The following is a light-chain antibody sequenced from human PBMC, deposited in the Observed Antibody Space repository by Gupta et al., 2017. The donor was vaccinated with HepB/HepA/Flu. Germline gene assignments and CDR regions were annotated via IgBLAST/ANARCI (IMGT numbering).Light chain of an antibody. V-gene: IGKV1-39*01. CDR2: GAS. CDR3: QQRDSTPST. Sequence: DIQMTQSPSSLSASVGDRVTITCRASQIISSYLNWYQQKPGKAPKLLIYGASSLQSGVPSRFSGSDSGTDFTLTISRLQPEDFATYYCQQRDSTPSTFGRGTKVEIK. J-gene: IGKJ2*01. CDR1: QIISSY.